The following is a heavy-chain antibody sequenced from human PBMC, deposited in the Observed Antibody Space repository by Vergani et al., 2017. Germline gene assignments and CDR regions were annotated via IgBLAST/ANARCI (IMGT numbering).Heavy chain of an antibody. CDR2: ISWNSGAV. CDR3: AKVGRSEVAGTFGAFDI. J-gene: IGHJ3*02. V-gene: IGHV3-9*01. CDR1: GITFWKYG. Sequence: EVDLVESGGGLAQPGGSLRLSCEASGITFWKYGMHWVRPGPGKGLEWVSGISWNSGAVDYADSVRGRFTISRDNAKNSLFLEMNSLRPEDTAVYYCAKVGRSEVAGTFGAFDIWGQGTMVTVSS. D-gene: IGHD6-19*01.